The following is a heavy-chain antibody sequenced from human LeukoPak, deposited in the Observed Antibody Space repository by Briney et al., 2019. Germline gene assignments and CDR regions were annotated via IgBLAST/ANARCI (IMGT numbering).Heavy chain of an antibody. CDR3: ARDPTGDYVGASLS. J-gene: IGHJ3*01. CDR1: EFTYNRLA. D-gene: IGHD4-23*01. Sequence: PGGSLRLSCGAPEFTYNRLAMLWLRQAPGKGLEWVSSITSRDGRTSYADSVKGRFTVSRDNSKNTLYLQMNYLRVEDTAVYYCARDPTGDYVGASLSWGQGTLVTVSS. CDR2: ITSRDGRT. V-gene: IGHV3-23*01.